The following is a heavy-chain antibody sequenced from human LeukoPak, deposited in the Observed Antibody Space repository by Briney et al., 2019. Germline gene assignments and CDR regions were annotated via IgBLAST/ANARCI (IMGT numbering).Heavy chain of an antibody. Sequence: GGSLRLSCAASGFTFSSYAMSWVRQAPGKGLEWVSAISGSGGSTYYADPVKGRFTISRDNSKNTLYLQMNSLRAEDTAIYYCAKEYTGTFSPFPSYFDNWGQGTLVTVSS. CDR3: AKEYTGTFSPFPSYFDN. D-gene: IGHD1-26*01. V-gene: IGHV3-23*01. CDR2: ISGSGGST. J-gene: IGHJ4*02. CDR1: GFTFSSYA.